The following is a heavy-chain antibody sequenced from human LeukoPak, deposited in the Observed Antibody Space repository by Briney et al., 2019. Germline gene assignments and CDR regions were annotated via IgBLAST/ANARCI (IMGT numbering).Heavy chain of an antibody. Sequence: SQTLSLTCAISGDSFSSNSATWNWIRQSPSRGLEWLGRTYYRSKRYNDYAVSVQGRITVNPDTSKNQFSLQLSSVTPEDTAVYFCAGKASYFNSWGQGTLVTVSS. CDR2: TYYRSKRYN. CDR1: GDSFSSNSAT. V-gene: IGHV6-1*01. D-gene: IGHD2-15*01. CDR3: AGKASYFNS. J-gene: IGHJ4*02.